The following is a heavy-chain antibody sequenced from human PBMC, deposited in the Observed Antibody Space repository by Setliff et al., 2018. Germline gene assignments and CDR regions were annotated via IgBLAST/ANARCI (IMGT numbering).Heavy chain of an antibody. CDR3: LREYSGGGLT. J-gene: IGHJ3*01. Sequence: RASVKVSCKASGYTLTNYYMHWVRQAPGQGLEWMGIINPSGGLTRYAQKFQGRVTMTRDTSTSTVYMELRSLRSDDTAVYFCLREYSGGGLTWGQGTMVTVSS. V-gene: IGHV1-46*01. CDR1: GYTLTNYY. D-gene: IGHD1-26*01. CDR2: INPSGGLT.